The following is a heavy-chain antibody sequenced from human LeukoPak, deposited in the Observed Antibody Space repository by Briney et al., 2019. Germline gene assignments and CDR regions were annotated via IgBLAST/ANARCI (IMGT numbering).Heavy chain of an antibody. CDR1: GFTFSSYE. Sequence: GGSLRLSCAASGFTFSSYEMNWVRQAPGKGREWVSAISGSGGSTYYADSVKGRFTISRDNSKNTLYLQMNSLRAEDTAVYYCASSYYGSGSYYLPTYYYYMDVWGKGTTVTISS. CDR2: ISGSGGST. D-gene: IGHD3-10*01. J-gene: IGHJ6*03. V-gene: IGHV3-23*01. CDR3: ASSYYGSGSYYLPTYYYYMDV.